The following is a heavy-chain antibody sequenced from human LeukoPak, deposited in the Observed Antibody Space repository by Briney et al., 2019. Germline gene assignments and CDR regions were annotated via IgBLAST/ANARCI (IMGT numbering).Heavy chain of an antibody. V-gene: IGHV1-69*13. J-gene: IGHJ4*02. CDR3: AKESPYDSRGARKYYFDY. Sequence: ASVKVSCKASGGTFSSYAISWVRQAPGQGLEWMGGIIPIFGTANYAQKFQGRVTITADESTSTAYMELSSLRSEDTAVYYCAKESPYDSRGARKYYFDYWGQGTLVTVSS. D-gene: IGHD3-22*01. CDR2: IIPIFGTA. CDR1: GGTFSSYA.